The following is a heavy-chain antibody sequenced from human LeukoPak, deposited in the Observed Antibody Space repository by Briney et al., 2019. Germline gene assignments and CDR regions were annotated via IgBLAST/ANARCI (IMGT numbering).Heavy chain of an antibody. J-gene: IGHJ6*03. CDR3: ARGNERDFSSASCYGRMDYYYYMDV. CDR2: GIPIFGTA. D-gene: IGHD2-2*01. CDR1: GGTFISYA. Sequence: SVKVSSKASGGTFISYAISWVRPAPGQGGEWMGGGIPIFGTANYTQKFQGRVTITTDECTSTAYMELSSLRSEDTAVYYCARGNERDFSSASCYGRMDYYYYMDVWGKGTTVTVSS. V-gene: IGHV1-69*05.